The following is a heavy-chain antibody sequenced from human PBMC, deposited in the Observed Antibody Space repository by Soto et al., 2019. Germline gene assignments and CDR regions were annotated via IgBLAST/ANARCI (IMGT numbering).Heavy chain of an antibody. Sequence: SETLSLTCTVSGGSISSYYWSWIRQPPGKGLEWIGYIYYSGSTYYNPSLKSRVTISVDTSKNQFSLKLSSVTAADTAVYYCARYQLLIDDYYYGMDVWGQGTTVTVSS. CDR2: IYYSGST. J-gene: IGHJ6*02. CDR1: GGSISSYY. CDR3: ARYQLLIDDYYYGMDV. V-gene: IGHV4-59*01. D-gene: IGHD2-2*01.